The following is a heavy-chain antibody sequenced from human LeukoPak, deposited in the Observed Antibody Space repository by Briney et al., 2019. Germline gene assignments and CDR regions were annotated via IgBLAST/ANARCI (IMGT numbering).Heavy chain of an antibody. Sequence: PSETLSLTCAVSGGSFSGYYWSWIRQPPGKGLEWIGEINHSGSTNYNPSLKSRVTISVDTSKNQFSLKLSSVTAADTAVYYCARARLAYYDFWSGYSDGWFDPWGQGTLVTVSS. J-gene: IGHJ5*02. CDR1: GGSFSGYY. D-gene: IGHD3-3*01. CDR3: ARARLAYYDFWSGYSDGWFDP. V-gene: IGHV4-34*01. CDR2: INHSGST.